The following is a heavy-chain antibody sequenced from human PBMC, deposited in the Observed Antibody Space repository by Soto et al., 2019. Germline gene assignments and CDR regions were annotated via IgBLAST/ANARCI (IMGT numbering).Heavy chain of an antibody. J-gene: IGHJ4*02. CDR2: INQDGSDK. CDR1: GFTFTNYW. Sequence: EVQLVESGGGLVQPGGSLRLSCAVSGFTFTNYWMNWVRQAPGRGLEWLANINQDGSDKSYVDAVKGRFTISRDNANNSLYLQMNSLRAEDTAVYYCARGVSTPGIDSWGQGTLVTVSS. V-gene: IGHV3-7*03. D-gene: IGHD2-15*01. CDR3: ARGVSTPGIDS.